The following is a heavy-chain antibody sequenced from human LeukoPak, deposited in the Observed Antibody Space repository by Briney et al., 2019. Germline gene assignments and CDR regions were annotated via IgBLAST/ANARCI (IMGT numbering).Heavy chain of an antibody. J-gene: IGHJ4*02. CDR3: AREPHDFWSGYLDY. Sequence: PSETLSLTCTVSGGSISSYYWSWIRQPAGKGLEWIGRIYTSGSTNYNPSLKSRVTMSVDTSKNQFSLKLSSVTAADTAVYYCAREPHDFWSGYLDYWGQGTLVTVSS. CDR2: IYTSGST. V-gene: IGHV4-4*07. D-gene: IGHD3-3*01. CDR1: GGSISSYY.